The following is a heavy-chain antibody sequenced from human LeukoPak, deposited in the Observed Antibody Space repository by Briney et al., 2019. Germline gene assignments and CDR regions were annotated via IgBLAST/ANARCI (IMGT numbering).Heavy chain of an antibody. CDR2: LHYGGRT. J-gene: IGHJ4*02. Sequence: SETLSLTCSVSGGSVSSSSYYWDWIRQPPGKGLEWIGCLHYGGRTYYNPSLRGRVTISVDTSKNQFSLKLNSVAAADTAVYYCASKRYYYDSSGYYDDYWGQGTLVTVSS. CDR3: ASKRYYYDSSGYYDDY. V-gene: IGHV4-39*01. D-gene: IGHD3-22*01. CDR1: GGSVSSSSYY.